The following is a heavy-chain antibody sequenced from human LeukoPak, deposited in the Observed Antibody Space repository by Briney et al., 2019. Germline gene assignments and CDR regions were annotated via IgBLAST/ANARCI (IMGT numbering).Heavy chain of an antibody. J-gene: IGHJ4*02. Sequence: QPGGSLRLSCAASGFTFTSYAMNWVRQAPGKGLEWVSGISGSGGSTYYADSVKGRFSISRDNSKNTLYLQLNSLRVEDTAEYYCAKAHGGGYHSGIDWGQGTLVIVSS. V-gene: IGHV3-23*01. CDR1: GFTFTSYA. CDR3: AKAHGGGYHSGID. D-gene: IGHD1-26*01. CDR2: ISGSGGST.